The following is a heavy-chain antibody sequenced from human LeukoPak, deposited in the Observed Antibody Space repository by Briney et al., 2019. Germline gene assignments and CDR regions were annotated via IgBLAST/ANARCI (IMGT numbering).Heavy chain of an antibody. CDR2: IRYDGSNK. J-gene: IGHJ6*03. V-gene: IGHV3-30*02. Sequence: GGSLRLSCAASEFTFSSYGMHWVRQAPGKGLEWVAFIRYDGSNKYYADSVKGRFTISRDNSKNTLYLQMNSLRPEDTAVYYCAKDSYQLQSRVGYMDVWGTGTTVTVSS. D-gene: IGHD2-2*01. CDR1: EFTFSSYG. CDR3: AKDSYQLQSRVGYMDV.